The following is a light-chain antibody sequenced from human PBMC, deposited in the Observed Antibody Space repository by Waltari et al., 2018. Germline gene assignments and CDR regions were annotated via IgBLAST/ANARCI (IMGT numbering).Light chain of an antibody. V-gene: IGKV3-20*01. CDR1: QSISRY. CDR3: QNHERLPAM. CDR2: AAS. Sequence: EIVLTQSPGTLSLSPGERATLSCRASQSISRYLAWYQQKLGQAPRLLIYAASSRATGIPDRFSGSGSGTDFSLTISRLEPEDFAVYYCQNHERLPAMFGQGTKVEIK. J-gene: IGKJ1*01.